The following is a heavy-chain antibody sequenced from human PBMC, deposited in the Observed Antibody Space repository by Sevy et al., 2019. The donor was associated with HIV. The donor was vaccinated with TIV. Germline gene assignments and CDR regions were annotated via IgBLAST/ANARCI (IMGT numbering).Heavy chain of an antibody. CDR3: ARGLVGANFGTDY. CDR2: ISFSSNYT. CDR1: GFTFSDYY. D-gene: IGHD1-26*01. V-gene: IGHV3-11*06. Sequence: GGSRRLSCSASGFTFSDYYMNWIRQAPGKGLEWISYISFSSNYTMYADSVTGRFTISRDNAKNSLYLQMNSLRAEDTAVYYCARGLVGANFGTDYWGQGSLVTVSS. J-gene: IGHJ4*02.